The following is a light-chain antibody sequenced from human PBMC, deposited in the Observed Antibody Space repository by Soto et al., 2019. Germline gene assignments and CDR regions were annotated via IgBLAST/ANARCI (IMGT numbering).Light chain of an antibody. CDR1: QSLWNNF. V-gene: IGKV3-20*01. CDR3: QQYEIAPKT. J-gene: IGKJ1*01. CDR2: GAS. Sequence: EIVLTQSPGTLSLSPGERATLSCGAIQSLWNNFLAWYQQKPGQAPRLLIYGASSRATGVPDRFSGSGSGTDFTLSISRLESEDFAVYYCQQYEIAPKTFGQGTKVDIK.